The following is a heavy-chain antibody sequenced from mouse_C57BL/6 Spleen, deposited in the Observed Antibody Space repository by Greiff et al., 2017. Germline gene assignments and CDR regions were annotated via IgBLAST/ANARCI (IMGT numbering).Heavy chain of an antibody. CDR3: TRQLGLAYYFDY. CDR2: IRNKANNHAT. Sequence: EVKVEESGGGLVQPGGSMKLSCAASGFTFSDAWMDWVRQSPEKGLEWVAEIRNKANNHATYYAESVKGRFTISRDDSKSSVYLQMNSLRAEDTGIYYCTRQLGLAYYFDYWGQGTTLTVSS. D-gene: IGHD4-1*02. CDR1: GFTFSDAW. V-gene: IGHV6-6*01. J-gene: IGHJ2*01.